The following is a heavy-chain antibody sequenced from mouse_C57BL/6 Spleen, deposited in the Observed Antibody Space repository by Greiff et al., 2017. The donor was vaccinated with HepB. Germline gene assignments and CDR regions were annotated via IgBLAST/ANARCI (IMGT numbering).Heavy chain of an antibody. CDR1: GFTFSDYG. J-gene: IGHJ2*01. V-gene: IGHV5-17*01. D-gene: IGHD2-1*01. Sequence: DVHLVESGGGLVKPGGSLKLSCAASGFTFSDYGMHWVRQAPEKGLEWVAYISSGSSTIYYADTVKGRFTISRDNAKNTLFLQMTSLRSEDTAMYYCARKYYGKGNYFDYWGQGTTLTVSS. CDR3: ARKYYGKGNYFDY. CDR2: ISSGSSTI.